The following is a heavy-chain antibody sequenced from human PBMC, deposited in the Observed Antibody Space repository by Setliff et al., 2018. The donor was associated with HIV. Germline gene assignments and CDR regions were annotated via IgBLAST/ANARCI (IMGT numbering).Heavy chain of an antibody. V-gene: IGHV1-2*06. J-gene: IGHJ5*02. CDR2: INPNSGGT. D-gene: IGHD4-17*01. CDR3: AREGGGEQGWFDP. Sequence: GASVKVSCKASGYTFTGYYMHWVRQAPGQGLEWMGRINPNSGGTNYAQKFQGRVTMTRDTSISTAYMELSRLRSDDTAVYYRAREGGGEQGWFDPWGQGTLVTVSS. CDR1: GYTFTGYY.